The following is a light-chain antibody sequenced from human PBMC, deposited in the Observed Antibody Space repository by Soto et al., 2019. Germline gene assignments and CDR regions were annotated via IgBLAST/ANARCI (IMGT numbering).Light chain of an antibody. CDR3: QQYGDSPLT. Sequence: IVLTQSPGTVSLSPGERATLSCRASQSVTSSYLARYQQKPGQAPRLLIYGVSSRATGIPDRYSGSGAGTDFTLTISRLEPEDFAVYYCQQYGDSPLTFGGGTKVEIK. CDR1: QSVTSSY. CDR2: GVS. V-gene: IGKV3-20*01. J-gene: IGKJ4*01.